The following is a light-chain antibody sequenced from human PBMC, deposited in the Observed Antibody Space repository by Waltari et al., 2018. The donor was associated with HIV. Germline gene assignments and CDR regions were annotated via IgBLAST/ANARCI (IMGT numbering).Light chain of an antibody. J-gene: IGLJ3*02. CDR2: RSN. CDR1: SPNIGSNY. CDR3: ATWDDSLSGPV. V-gene: IGLV1-47*01. Sequence: QSVLTQPPSASGTPGQRVAISCSGSSPNIGSNYLYWYQQLPGTAPKVLIYRSNQRPSGVPDRFSGSKSGTSASLAISALRSEDEADYYCATWDDSLSGPVFGGGTKLTVL.